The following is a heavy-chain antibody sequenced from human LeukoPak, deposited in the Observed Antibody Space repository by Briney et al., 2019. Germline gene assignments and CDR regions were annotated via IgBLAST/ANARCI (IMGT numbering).Heavy chain of an antibody. V-gene: IGHV4-4*07. J-gene: IGHJ4*02. D-gene: IGHD4-23*01. CDR2: MYISGSN. CDR3: ARDGPTSVGMDY. CDR1: GASISSYS. Sequence: SETLSLTCTVSGASISSYSWSWIRQSAGKGLEWVGRMYISGSNNSNPSLKSRVIMSVDTSKNQFFLKLSSVTAADTAVYYCARDGPTSVGMDYWDQGTLVTISS.